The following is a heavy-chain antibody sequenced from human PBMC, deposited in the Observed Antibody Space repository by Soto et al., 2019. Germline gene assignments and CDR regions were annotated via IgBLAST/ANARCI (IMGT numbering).Heavy chain of an antibody. CDR2: IIPIFGTA. CDR3: ASRRASYPQSYYYGMDV. CDR1: GGTFSSYA. V-gene: IGHV1-69*06. J-gene: IGHJ6*02. Sequence: KVSCKASGGTFSSYAISWVRQAPGQGLEWMGGIIPIFGTANYAQKFQGRVTITADKSTSTAYMELSSLRSEDTAVYYCASRRASYPQSYYYGMDVWGQGTTVTVSS. D-gene: IGHD5-18*01.